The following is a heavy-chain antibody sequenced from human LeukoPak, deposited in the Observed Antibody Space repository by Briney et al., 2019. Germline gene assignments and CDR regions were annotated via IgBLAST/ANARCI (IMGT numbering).Heavy chain of an antibody. D-gene: IGHD3-3*01. CDR2: ISAYNGNT. J-gene: IGHJ4*02. V-gene: IGHV1-18*01. Sequence: ASVKVSCKASGYTFTSYGISWVRQAPGQGLEWMGWISAYNGNTNYAQKLQGRVTMTTDTSTSTAYMELRSLRSDDTAVYYCAGHYDFWSGYYRTYYFDYWGQGTLVTVSS. CDR3: AGHYDFWSGYYRTYYFDY. CDR1: GYTFTSYG.